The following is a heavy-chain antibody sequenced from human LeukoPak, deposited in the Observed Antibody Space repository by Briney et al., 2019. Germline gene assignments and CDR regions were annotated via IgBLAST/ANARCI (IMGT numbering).Heavy chain of an antibody. V-gene: IGHV3-7*03. CDR3: AKDQTRTMVRGSNV. CDR2: IKQDGSEK. Sequence: GGSLRLSCAASGFTFSSYWMSWVRQAPGKGLEWVANIKQDGSEKYYVDSVKGRFTISRDNAKNSLYLQMNSLRAEDTAVYYCAKDQTRTMVRGSNVWGKGTTVTVSS. D-gene: IGHD3-10*01. CDR1: GFTFSSYW. J-gene: IGHJ6*04.